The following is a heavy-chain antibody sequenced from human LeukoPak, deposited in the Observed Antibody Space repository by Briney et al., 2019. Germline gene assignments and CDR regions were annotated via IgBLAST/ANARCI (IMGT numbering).Heavy chain of an antibody. CDR2: LYISGST. V-gene: IGHV4-4*07. CDR1: GASISSYY. D-gene: IGHD3-10*01. Sequence: SETLSLTCTVSGASISSYYYNWIRQTAGRGLEWIGRLYISGSTDYNPSLKNRVTISVDTSNNQLSLKLNSVTAADTAVYFCARDLSGSLYFDYWGQGVLVTVSS. J-gene: IGHJ4*02. CDR3: ARDLSGSLYFDY.